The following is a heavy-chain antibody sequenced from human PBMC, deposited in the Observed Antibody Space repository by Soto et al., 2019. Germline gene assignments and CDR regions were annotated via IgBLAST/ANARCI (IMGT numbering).Heavy chain of an antibody. V-gene: IGHV4-34*01. D-gene: IGHD2-2*01. CDR3: ARGRGKRMKYQLLSHSNHDAFDI. CDR2: INHSGST. J-gene: IGHJ3*02. CDR1: GGSFSGYY. Sequence: SETLSLTCAVYGGSFSGYYWSWIRQPPGKGLEWIGEINHSGSTNYNPSLKSRVTISVDTSKNQFSLKLSSVTAADTAVYYCARGRGKRMKYQLLSHSNHDAFDIWGQGTMVTVSS.